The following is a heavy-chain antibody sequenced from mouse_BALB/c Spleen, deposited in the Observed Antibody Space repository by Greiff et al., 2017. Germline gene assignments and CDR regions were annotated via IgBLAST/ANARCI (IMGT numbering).Heavy chain of an antibody. J-gene: IGHJ3*01. V-gene: IGHV14-3*02. Sequence: VHVKQSGAELVKPGASVKLSCTASGFNIKDTYMHWVKQRPEQGLEWIGRIDPANGNTKYDPKFQGKATITADTSSNTAYLQLSSLTSEDTAVYYCATPRFAYWGQGTLVTVSA. CDR3: ATPRFAY. CDR2: IDPANGNT. CDR1: GFNIKDTY.